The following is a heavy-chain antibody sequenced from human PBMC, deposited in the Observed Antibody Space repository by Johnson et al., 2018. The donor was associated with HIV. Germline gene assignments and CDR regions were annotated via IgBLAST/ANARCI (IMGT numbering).Heavy chain of an antibody. Sequence: QMLLVESGGGVVQPGRSLRLSCVGSGFTFSSYGMHWVRQAPGKGLEWVAVISYDGSNKYYADSVKGRFTISRDNSKNTLYLQMNSLRAEDTAVYYCARGGSGDYVVAFDIWGQGTMVTVSS. CDR1: GFTFSSYG. V-gene: IGHV3-30*03. J-gene: IGHJ3*02. D-gene: IGHD4-17*01. CDR3: ARGGSGDYVVAFDI. CDR2: ISYDGSNK.